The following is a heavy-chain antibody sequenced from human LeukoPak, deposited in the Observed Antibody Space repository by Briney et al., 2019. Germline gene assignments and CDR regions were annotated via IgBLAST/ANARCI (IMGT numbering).Heavy chain of an antibody. CDR2: IKQDGSEK. CDR1: GFTFSSYG. J-gene: IGHJ4*02. CDR3: AKEEVSVFIAVAGTI. D-gene: IGHD6-19*01. Sequence: PGGSLRLSCAASGFTFSSYGMHWVRQAPGKGLEWVANIKQDGSEKYYVDSVKGRFTISRDNSKNTLYLQMNSLRAEDTAVYYCAKEEVSVFIAVAGTIWGQGTLVTVSS. V-gene: IGHV3-7*03.